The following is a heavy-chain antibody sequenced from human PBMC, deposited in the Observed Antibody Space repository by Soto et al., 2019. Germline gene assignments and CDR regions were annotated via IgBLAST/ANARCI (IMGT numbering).Heavy chain of an antibody. V-gene: IGHV4-31*03. Sequence: SETLSRTCTVSGGSISRGGYYGIVIRQHPGKGLEWIGYIYYSGSTYYNPSLKSRVTISVDTSKNQFSLKLSSVTAADTAVYYCARGIAAAGFNWFDPWGQGTLVTVSS. J-gene: IGHJ5*02. CDR3: ARGIAAAGFNWFDP. CDR1: GGSISRGGYY. CDR2: IYYSGST. D-gene: IGHD6-13*01.